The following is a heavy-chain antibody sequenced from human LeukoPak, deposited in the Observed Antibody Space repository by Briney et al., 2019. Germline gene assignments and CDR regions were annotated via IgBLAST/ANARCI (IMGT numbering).Heavy chain of an antibody. V-gene: IGHV1-3*01. J-gene: IGHJ4*02. D-gene: IGHD3-10*01. Sequence: RFQGRVTITTDTSATTAYMDLTSLRSEDTAVYYCAREGADEGNFDYWGQGTLVTVSS. CDR3: AREGADEGNFDY.